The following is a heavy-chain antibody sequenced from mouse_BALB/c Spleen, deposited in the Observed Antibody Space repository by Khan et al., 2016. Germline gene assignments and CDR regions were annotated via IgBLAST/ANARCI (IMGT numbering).Heavy chain of an antibody. J-gene: IGHJ2*01. D-gene: IGHD6-1*01. CDR1: GYTFTNYG. CDR3: ARFRSANY. Sequence: QIQLVQSGPELKKPGETVKISCMASGYTFTNYGMNWVKQAPGKGLKWMGWINTYTGEPTYADDFKGRFVFSLETSASTAYLQINNLKNEDMATYFCARFRSANYWGQGTTLTVSS. CDR2: INTYTGEP. V-gene: IGHV9-1*02.